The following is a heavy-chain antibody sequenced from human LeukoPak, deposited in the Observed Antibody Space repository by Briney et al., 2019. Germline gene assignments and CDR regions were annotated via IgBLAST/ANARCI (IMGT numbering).Heavy chain of an antibody. CDR2: KRNKVSSYTT. CDR1: GFIFSDHY. D-gene: IGHD2-2*01. J-gene: IGHJ3*02. CDR3: TRYLIKPAVNAFDM. V-gene: IGHV3-72*01. Sequence: PGGSLRLSCAASGFIFSDHYMDWVRQAPGKGVEWVGRKRNKVSSYTTDYAASVKGIFTISRDDSENSLYLQMNSLQTEDTAVYYCTRYLIKPAVNAFDMWGQGTMVTVSS.